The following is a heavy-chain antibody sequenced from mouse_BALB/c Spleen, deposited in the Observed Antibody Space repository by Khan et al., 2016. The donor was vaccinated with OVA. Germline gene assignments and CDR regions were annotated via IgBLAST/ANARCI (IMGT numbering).Heavy chain of an antibody. J-gene: IGHJ3*01. CDR1: GYTFTTYT. Sequence: QVQLKQSGAELARPGASVKMSCKASGYTFTTYTIHWVKQRPGQGLEWIGYIIPSNDYTNYNQKFKDRATLTADKSSSTAYMQLSSLTSEDSAVYYCVREGAYYRSDGRFAYWGQGTLVTVSA. V-gene: IGHV1-4*01. CDR2: IIPSNDYT. CDR3: VREGAYYRSDGRFAY. D-gene: IGHD2-14*01.